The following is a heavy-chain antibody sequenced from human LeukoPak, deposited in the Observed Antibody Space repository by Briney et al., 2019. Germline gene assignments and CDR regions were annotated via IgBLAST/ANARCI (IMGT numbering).Heavy chain of an antibody. V-gene: IGHV4-59*08. Sequence: PSETLSLTCTVSGGSISSYYWSWIRQPPGKGLEWIGYIYYSGSTNYNPSLKSRVTISVDTSKNQFSLKLSSVTAADTAVYYCARQPSSMSYYYYYGMDVWGQGTTVTVSS. CDR3: ARQPSSMSYYYYYGMDV. CDR1: GGSISSYY. CDR2: IYYSGST. J-gene: IGHJ6*02. D-gene: IGHD6-6*01.